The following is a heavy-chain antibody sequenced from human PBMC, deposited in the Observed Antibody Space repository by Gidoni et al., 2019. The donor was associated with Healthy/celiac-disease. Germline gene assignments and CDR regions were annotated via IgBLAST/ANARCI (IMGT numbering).Heavy chain of an antibody. D-gene: IGHD1-20*01. Sequence: QVTLKESGPVLVKPTETLTLTCTVSGFSLSNARMGVRWIRQPPGKALEWLAHIFSNDEKSYSTSLKSRLTISKDTSKSQVVLTMTNMDPVDTATYYCARYNMVGIYFDYWGQGTLVTVSS. CDR2: IFSNDEK. J-gene: IGHJ4*02. CDR3: ARYNMVGIYFDY. V-gene: IGHV2-26*01. CDR1: GFSLSNARMG.